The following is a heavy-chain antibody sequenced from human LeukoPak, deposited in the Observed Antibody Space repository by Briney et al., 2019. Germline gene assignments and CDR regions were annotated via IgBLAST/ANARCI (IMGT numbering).Heavy chain of an antibody. J-gene: IGHJ4*02. V-gene: IGHV3-23*01. Sequence: GGSLRLSCAASGFTFSSYAMSWVRQAPGKGLEWVSAISGSGGSTYYADSVKGRFTISRDNSKNTLYLQMNSLRVEDTAVYYCAKSDTAMVICPVYWGQGTLVTVSS. CDR3: AKSDTAMVICPVY. D-gene: IGHD5-18*01. CDR2: ISGSGGST. CDR1: GFTFSSYA.